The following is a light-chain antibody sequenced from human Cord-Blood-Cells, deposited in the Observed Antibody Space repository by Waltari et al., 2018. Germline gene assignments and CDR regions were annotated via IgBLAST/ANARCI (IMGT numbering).Light chain of an antibody. CDR1: QSISSW. CDR3: QQDNSYSRT. V-gene: IGKV1-5*03. Sequence: DIQMTQSPSTLSASVGDRVTITCRASQSISSWLAWYQQKPGKAPKLLIYKASSLESGVPSRFSGSGSGTEFTLTISSLQPDDFATYYCQQDNSYSRTFGKGTKVEIK. CDR2: KAS. J-gene: IGKJ1*01.